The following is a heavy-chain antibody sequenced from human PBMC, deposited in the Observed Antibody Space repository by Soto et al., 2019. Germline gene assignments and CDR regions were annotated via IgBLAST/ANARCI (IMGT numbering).Heavy chain of an antibody. CDR1: GFTFSSYA. D-gene: IGHD6-13*01. CDR3: ARDQGGSSSWYVY. J-gene: IGHJ4*02. V-gene: IGHV3-30-3*01. CDR2: ISYDGSNK. Sequence: SLRLSCAASGFTFSSYAMHWVRQAPGKGLEWVAVISYDGSNKYYADSVKGRFTISRDNSKNTLYLQMNSLRAEDTAVYYCARDQGGSSSWYVYWGQGTLVTVSS.